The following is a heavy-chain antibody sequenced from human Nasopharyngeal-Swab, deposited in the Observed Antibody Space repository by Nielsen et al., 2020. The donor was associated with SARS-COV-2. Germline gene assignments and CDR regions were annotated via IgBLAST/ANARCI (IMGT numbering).Heavy chain of an antibody. J-gene: IGHJ6*02. V-gene: IGHV4-30-4*01. CDR2: IYRSGST. CDR3: ARYYVSGMFGMDV. Sequence: SETLSLTCTVSGDSITNGDYYWSWIRQPPGKGLEWIAYIYRSGSTYYKPSLKSRLSISVDTSKNQFSLSLTSVTAADTAMYYCARYYVSGMFGMDVWGPGTAVTVSS. CDR1: GDSITNGDYY. D-gene: IGHD3-10*01.